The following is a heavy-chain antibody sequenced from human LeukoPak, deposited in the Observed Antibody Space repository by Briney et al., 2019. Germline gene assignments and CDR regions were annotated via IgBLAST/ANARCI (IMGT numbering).Heavy chain of an antibody. Sequence: GGSLRLSCAASGFTFSSYWMSWVRQAPGKGLGWVANIKQDGSEKYYVDSVKSRFTISRDNAKNSLYLQMNSLRAEDTAVYYCARDPGLWFGELFPMDVWGKGTTVTVSS. J-gene: IGHJ6*03. V-gene: IGHV3-7*01. CDR1: GFTFSSYW. CDR3: ARDPGLWFGELFPMDV. D-gene: IGHD3-10*01. CDR2: IKQDGSEK.